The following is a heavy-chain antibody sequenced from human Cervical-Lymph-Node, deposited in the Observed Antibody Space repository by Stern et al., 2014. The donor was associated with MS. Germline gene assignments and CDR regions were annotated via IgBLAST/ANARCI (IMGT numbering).Heavy chain of an antibody. Sequence: MQLVESGPGLVKPSQTLCLTCTVSGGSISSAHYYWSWIRQHPGEGLEWIGYIHYSGYTYYNPSLKSRIPMSVDTSENQFSLNLTSVTAADTAVYYCARERGSGSLDYWGQGTLVTVSS. V-gene: IGHV4-31*03. CDR2: IHYSGYT. D-gene: IGHD3-10*01. CDR3: ARERGSGSLDY. J-gene: IGHJ4*02. CDR1: GGSISSAHYY.